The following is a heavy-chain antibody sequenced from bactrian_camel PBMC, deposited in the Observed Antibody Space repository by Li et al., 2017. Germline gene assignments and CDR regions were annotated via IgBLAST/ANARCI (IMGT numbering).Heavy chain of an antibody. J-gene: IGHJ4*01. CDR2: INSGGYYT. Sequence: VQLVESGGGLVQPGGPLRLSCAASGFTFSSNSMHWVRQAPGKGLEWVSSINSGGYYTYYVDSVKGRFTISKNISENTLSFQMSGLGPSDSGVYSCAGDAGPFSLAYWGQGTQVTVS. CDR1: GFTFSSNS. CDR3: AGDAGPFSLAY. V-gene: IGHV3S6*01. D-gene: IGHD1*01.